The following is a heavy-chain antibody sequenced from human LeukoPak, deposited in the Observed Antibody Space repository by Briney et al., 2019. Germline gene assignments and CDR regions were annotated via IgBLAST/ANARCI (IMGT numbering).Heavy chain of an antibody. D-gene: IGHD7-27*01. CDR2: FDPEDGET. J-gene: IGHJ4*02. CDR3: ATDGPTGDYFDY. CDR1: GYTLTELS. Sequence: ASVKVSCKVSGYTLTELSMHWVRQAPGKGLEWMGGFDPEDGETIYARKFQGRVTMTEDTSTDTAYMELSSLRSEDTAVYYCATDGPTGDYFDYWGQGTLVTVSS. V-gene: IGHV1-24*01.